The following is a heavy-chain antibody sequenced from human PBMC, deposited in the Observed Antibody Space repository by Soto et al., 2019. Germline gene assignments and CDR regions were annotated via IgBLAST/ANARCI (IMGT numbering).Heavy chain of an antibody. CDR3: ARDLLYSTRATVRFDI. CDR1: GYTFTSYG. V-gene: IGHV1-18*01. D-gene: IGHD6-13*01. J-gene: IGHJ3*02. Sequence: VQLVQSGVEVKKPGASVKVSCKASGYTFTSYGISWVRQAPGQGLEWMGWINTYNGNTNYAQKAQGRVTMTTETSTSTAYMELRSLRPDDTAVYYCARDLLYSTRATVRFDIWGQGTMLTVSS. CDR2: INTYNGNT.